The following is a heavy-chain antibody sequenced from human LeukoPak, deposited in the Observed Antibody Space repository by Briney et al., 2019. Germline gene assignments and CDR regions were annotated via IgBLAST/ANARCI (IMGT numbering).Heavy chain of an antibody. J-gene: IGHJ4*02. D-gene: IGHD4-23*01. CDR1: GFTFSSYE. V-gene: IGHV3-48*03. CDR2: ISSSGSTI. CDR3: ARDYGGNYGAHVDY. Sequence: GGSLRLSCAASGFTFSSYEMNWVRQAPGKGLEWVSYISSSGSTIYYADSVKGRFTISRDNAKNSLYLQMNSLRAEDTAIYYCARDYGGNYGAHVDYWGQGTMVTVSS.